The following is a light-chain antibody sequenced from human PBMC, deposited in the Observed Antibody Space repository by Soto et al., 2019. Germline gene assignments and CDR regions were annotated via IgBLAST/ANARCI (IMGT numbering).Light chain of an antibody. V-gene: IGKV1-5*01. CDR1: QSIRYY. CDR2: GAS. J-gene: IGKJ1*01. CDR3: QHHNSYSQT. Sequence: DLPLTQSPPTLSASVGDRVTITCRASQSIRYYLAWYQQMPGKAPKFLIYGASSLQSGVPSRFSGSGSGTEFTLTISSLQPDDFATYFCQHHNSYSQTFGQGTKVEIK.